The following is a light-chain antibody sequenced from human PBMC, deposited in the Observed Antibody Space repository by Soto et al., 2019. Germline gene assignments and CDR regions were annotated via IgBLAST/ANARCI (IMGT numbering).Light chain of an antibody. Sequence: DIQMTQSPSSLSASVGDRVSITCRASQSIRSHLNWFQHKPGKAPKVLIYGASSLQGGVPSRFSGSGSGTDFTLTIKSLQPEDSATYYCQQSFSSPFTFGPGTKVDVK. CDR1: QSIRSH. CDR3: QQSFSSPFT. J-gene: IGKJ3*01. V-gene: IGKV1-39*01. CDR2: GAS.